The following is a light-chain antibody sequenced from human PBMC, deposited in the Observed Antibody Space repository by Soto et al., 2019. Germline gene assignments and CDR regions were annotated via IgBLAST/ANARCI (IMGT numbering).Light chain of an antibody. Sequence: DIQMTQSPSTLSASVGDRVTITCRASQSISSWLAWYQQKPGKAPNLLIYKASSLQRGVPSRFSGSGSGTEFTLTISGLQPDDFATYYCQQYNSYPYTFGQGTKLEI. CDR2: KAS. CDR3: QQYNSYPYT. V-gene: IGKV1-5*03. J-gene: IGKJ2*01. CDR1: QSISSW.